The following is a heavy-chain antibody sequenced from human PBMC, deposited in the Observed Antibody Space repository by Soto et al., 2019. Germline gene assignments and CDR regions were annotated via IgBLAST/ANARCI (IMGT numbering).Heavy chain of an antibody. CDR1: GGSIISSSYY. J-gene: IGHJ6*02. V-gene: IGHV4-39*01. CDR2: IYYSGST. CDR3: ARLNGYCVSTNCHGYYGMDV. Sequence: LEILSLTCTVSGGSIISSSYYWGWIRQPPGKGLEWIGSIYYSGSTYYNPSLLSRVTISVDTSKNEFSLRLSSVTAADTAVYYCARLNGYCVSTNCHGYYGMDVWGQGTTVTVSS. D-gene: IGHD2-2*03.